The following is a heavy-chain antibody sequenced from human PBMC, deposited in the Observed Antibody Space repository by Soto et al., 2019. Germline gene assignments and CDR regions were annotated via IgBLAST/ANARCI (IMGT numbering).Heavy chain of an antibody. V-gene: IGHV3-53*01. CDR3: AGGLGHFKGVLDY. CDR2: IYSGGST. CDR1: GFSVSSNY. Sequence: VGSLRLSCAASGFSVSSNYMTWVRQAPGKGLEWVSVIYSGGSTYYADSVKGRFTISRDYSKNTLYLQMNSPRAEDTAVYYCAGGLGHFKGVLDYWDQGTLVTVSS. D-gene: IGHD3-10*01. J-gene: IGHJ4*02.